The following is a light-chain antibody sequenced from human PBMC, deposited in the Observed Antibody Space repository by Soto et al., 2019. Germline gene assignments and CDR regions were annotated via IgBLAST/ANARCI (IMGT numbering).Light chain of an antibody. CDR3: QSYATSLSGSV. V-gene: IGLV1-40*01. CDR1: SSNIGAGYD. Sequence: QSVLTQPASVCGAPGPRITISCTGTSSNIGAGYDVHWYQHLPGTAPKLLIYGNSDRPSGVPDRFSGSKSGTSASLATTGLQAEDEADYSCQSYATSLSGSVFGRGTKVTVL. J-gene: IGLJ2*01. CDR2: GNS.